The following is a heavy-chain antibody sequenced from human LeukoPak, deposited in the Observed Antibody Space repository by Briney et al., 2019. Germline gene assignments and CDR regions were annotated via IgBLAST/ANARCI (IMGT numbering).Heavy chain of an antibody. J-gene: IGHJ6*03. Sequence: SETLSLTCTVSGYSISSGYYWGWIRQPPGKGLEWIGSIYHSGSTYYNPSLKSRVTISVDTSKNQFSLKLSSVTAADTAVYYCARGLRWSYGRSPYYYYYYMDVWGKGTTVTVSS. D-gene: IGHD4-23*01. V-gene: IGHV4-38-2*02. CDR1: GYSISSGYY. CDR3: ARGLRWSYGRSPYYYYYYMDV. CDR2: IYHSGST.